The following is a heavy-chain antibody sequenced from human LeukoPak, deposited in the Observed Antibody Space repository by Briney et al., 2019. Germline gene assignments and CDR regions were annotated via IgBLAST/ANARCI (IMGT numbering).Heavy chain of an antibody. CDR3: VKDTAPEYYYDSSGYFQQ. D-gene: IGHD3-22*01. CDR2: ISLNSGSI. V-gene: IGHV3-9*01. CDR1: GFSFGEDA. J-gene: IGHJ1*01. Sequence: GGSLRLSCAASGFSFGEDAIHWVRQAPGKGLEWVSGISLNSGSIGYADAVKGRFTISRDNAKNSLFLQMKSLRVEDTAFYYCVKDTAPEYYYDSSGYFQQWGQGAWSPSPQ.